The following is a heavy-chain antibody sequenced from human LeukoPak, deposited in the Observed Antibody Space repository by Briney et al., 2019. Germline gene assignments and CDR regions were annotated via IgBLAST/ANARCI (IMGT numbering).Heavy chain of an antibody. CDR2: IWYDGSNK. J-gene: IGHJ4*02. CDR3: AKDLRPSITMVRGVILFDY. CDR1: GFTFSSYG. Sequence: GGSLRLSCAASGFTFSSYGMHWVRQAPGKGLEWVAVIWYDGSNKYYADSVKGRFTISRDNSKNTLYLQMNSLRAEDTAVYYCAKDLRPSITMVRGVILFDYWGQGTLVTVSS. V-gene: IGHV3-33*06. D-gene: IGHD3-10*01.